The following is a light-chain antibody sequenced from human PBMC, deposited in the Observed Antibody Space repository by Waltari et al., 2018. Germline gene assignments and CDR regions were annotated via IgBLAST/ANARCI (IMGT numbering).Light chain of an antibody. Sequence: QSALTQPXXVSGSPGPSVTISCTGTSSDVRXYNYVSXYQQHPGKAPKLMIYDVHKRPSGXXXXXXGSKSGNTASLTISXXQAEDEADXYCCSYAXXXTXVFGGGTKLTV. CDR2: DVH. CDR1: SSDVRXYNY. V-gene: IGLV2-11*01. J-gene: IGLJ2*01. CDR3: CSYAXXXTXV.